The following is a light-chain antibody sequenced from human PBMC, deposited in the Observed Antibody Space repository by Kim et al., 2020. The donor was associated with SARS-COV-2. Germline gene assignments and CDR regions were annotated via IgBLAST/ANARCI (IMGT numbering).Light chain of an antibody. V-gene: IGLV2-14*03. CDR3: SSYTTSSTLV. CDR1: NSDVGSYNY. Sequence: GQSITISCTGNNSDVGSYNYVSWYQQHPGKAPKLMIYDVTNRPSGVSNRFSGSKSGKTASLTISGLQAEDEGDYYCSSYTTSSTLVFGGGTQLTVL. CDR2: DVT. J-gene: IGLJ2*01.